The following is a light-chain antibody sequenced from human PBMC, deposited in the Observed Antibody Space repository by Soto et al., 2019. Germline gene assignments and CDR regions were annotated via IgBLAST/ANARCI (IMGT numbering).Light chain of an antibody. V-gene: IGKV2-28*01. CDR3: MQALDTPLT. CDR2: LGS. CDR1: QSLLYSNGYNY. J-gene: IGKJ4*01. Sequence: DIVMPQSPLSLPVTPGEPASISCRSSQSLLYSNGYNYLDWYLQKPGQSPQLLIYLGSNRASGVPGRYRGSGSGTDFTLKLSRVEAEDVGVYSGMQALDTPLTFGGGTKVENK.